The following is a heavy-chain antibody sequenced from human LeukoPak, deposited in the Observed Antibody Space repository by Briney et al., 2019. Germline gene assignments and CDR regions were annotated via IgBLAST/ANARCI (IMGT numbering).Heavy chain of an antibody. Sequence: GGSLRLSCAASGFTFSSYAMSWVRQAPGKGLEWVSAISGSGGSTYYADSVKGRFTISRDNSKNTLYLQMNSLRAEDTAVYYCAKDSRYYYDSSQDYWGQRTLVTVSS. CDR3: AKDSRYYYDSSQDY. J-gene: IGHJ4*02. CDR1: GFTFSSYA. D-gene: IGHD3-22*01. V-gene: IGHV3-23*01. CDR2: ISGSGGST.